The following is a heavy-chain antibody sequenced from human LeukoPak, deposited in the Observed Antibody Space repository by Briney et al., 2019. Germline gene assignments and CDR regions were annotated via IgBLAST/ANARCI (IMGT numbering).Heavy chain of an antibody. V-gene: IGHV1-2*02. Sequence: ASVKVSCKASGYTFTGYYMHWVRQAPGQGLEWMGWINPNSGDTNYAQNFQGRVTMTRDTSISTAYMELSSLRSDDTAVYYCARLSDIYGLRVDYWSHVTLVNVCS. J-gene: IGHJ4*01. D-gene: IGHD3-9*01. CDR2: INPNSGDT. CDR3: ARLSDIYGLRVDY. CDR1: GYTFTGYY.